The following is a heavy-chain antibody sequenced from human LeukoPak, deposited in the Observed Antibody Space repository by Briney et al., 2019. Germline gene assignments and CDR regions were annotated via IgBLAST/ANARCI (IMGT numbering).Heavy chain of an antibody. Sequence: ASVKVSCKASGGTFSSYAISWVRQAPGKGLEWMGGFDPEDGETIYAQKFQGRVTMTEDTSTDTAYMELSSLRSEDTAVYYCATVGCSSTSCYATYWFDPWGQGTLVTVSS. CDR2: FDPEDGET. CDR1: GGTFSSYA. J-gene: IGHJ5*02. D-gene: IGHD2-2*01. CDR3: ATVGCSSTSCYATYWFDP. V-gene: IGHV1-24*01.